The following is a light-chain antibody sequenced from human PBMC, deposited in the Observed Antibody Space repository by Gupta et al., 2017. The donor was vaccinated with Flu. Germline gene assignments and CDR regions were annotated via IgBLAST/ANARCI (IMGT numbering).Light chain of an antibody. CDR3: QSYDSSLSAHVV. CDR2: VNS. V-gene: IGLV1-40*01. Sequence: QSVLPQPPSVSGASRQMVTISCTGSRSNIGAGYDVHWSQQLPATANTHLLYVNSKRPSGVPDRFSGSKSGTSASLAITGLQAEDEADYYCQSYDSSLSAHVVFGGGTKLTVL. CDR1: RSNIGAGYD. J-gene: IGLJ2*01.